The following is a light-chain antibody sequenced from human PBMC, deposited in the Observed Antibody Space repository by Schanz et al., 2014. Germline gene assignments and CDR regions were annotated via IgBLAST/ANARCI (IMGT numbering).Light chain of an antibody. CDR1: QSVSSSY. CDR2: GAS. Sequence: EIVLTQSPGTLSLSPGERATLSCRASQSVSSSYLAWYQQKPGQAPRLLIYGASSRATGIPDRFSGSGSGTDFTLTSSRLEPEDYAMYYCQHYGGSYTFGQGTKLEIK. CDR3: QHYGGSYT. J-gene: IGKJ2*01. V-gene: IGKV3-20*01.